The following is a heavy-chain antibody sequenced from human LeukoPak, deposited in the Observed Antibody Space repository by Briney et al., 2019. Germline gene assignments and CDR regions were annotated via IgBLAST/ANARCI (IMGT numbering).Heavy chain of an antibody. J-gene: IGHJ6*03. CDR1: GGTFSSYA. CDR3: ARVTDFWSGSYMDV. D-gene: IGHD3-3*01. CDR2: IIPIFGTA. Sequence: ASVKVSCKASGGTFSSYAISWVRQAPGQGLEWMGGIIPIFGTANYAQKFQGRVTITADESTSTAYMELSSLRSEDTAVYYCARVTDFWSGSYMDVWGKGTTVTVSS. V-gene: IGHV1-69*13.